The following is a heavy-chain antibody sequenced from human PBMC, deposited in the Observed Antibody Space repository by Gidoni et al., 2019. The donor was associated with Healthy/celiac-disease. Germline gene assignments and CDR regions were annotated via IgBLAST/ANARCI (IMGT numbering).Heavy chain of an antibody. J-gene: IGHJ6*03. V-gene: IGHV4-59*01. CDR1: GGSISSYY. Sequence: QVQLQESGPGLVKPSETLSLTFTVSGGSISSYYWSWIRQPPGKGLEWIGYIYYSGSTNYNPSLKSRVTISVDTSKNQFSLKRSSVTAADTAVYYWARRSSGRDYYYYYMDVWGKGTTVTVSS. CDR3: ARRSSGRDYYYYYMDV. CDR2: IYYSGST.